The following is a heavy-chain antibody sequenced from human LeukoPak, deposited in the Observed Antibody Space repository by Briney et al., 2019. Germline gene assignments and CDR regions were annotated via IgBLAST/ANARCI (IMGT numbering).Heavy chain of an antibody. Sequence: GGSLRLSCAASGFTFSSYEMNWVRQAPGKGLGWVSYISSSGSTIYYADSVKSRFTISRDNAKNSLYLQMNSLRAEDTAVYYCARDDWNDGNWFDPWGQGTLVTVSS. CDR2: ISSSGSTI. CDR1: GFTFSSYE. D-gene: IGHD1-1*01. V-gene: IGHV3-48*03. CDR3: ARDDWNDGNWFDP. J-gene: IGHJ5*02.